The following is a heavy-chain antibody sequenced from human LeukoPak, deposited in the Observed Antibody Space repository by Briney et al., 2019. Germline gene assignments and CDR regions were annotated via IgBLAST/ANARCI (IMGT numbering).Heavy chain of an antibody. V-gene: IGHV3-23*01. CDR3: ARDATYGYDAFNI. J-gene: IGHJ3*02. CDR2: ITSGTRT. D-gene: IGHD4-17*01. Sequence: GGTLRLSCAASGFTFSSYGMSWVRQAPGKGLEWVSGITSGTRTYYADSVKGRFAISRDNSKNTMYLQMNSLRADDTAVYYCARDATYGYDAFNIWGQGTMVTVSS. CDR1: GFTFSSYG.